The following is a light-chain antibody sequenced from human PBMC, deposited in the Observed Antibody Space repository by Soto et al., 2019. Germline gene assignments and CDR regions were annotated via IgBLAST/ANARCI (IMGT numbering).Light chain of an antibody. CDR1: QSVSSS. V-gene: IGKV3-15*01. Sequence: EIIMTQSLSSLSVSQRERATLSCRASQSVSSSLAWYQQKPGQAPRLLIYDASTRATGVPARFSGSGSGTDFTLTISGLQSEDFAVYYCQHYNYWPYPLGQGAK. CDR3: QHYNYWPYP. CDR2: DAS. J-gene: IGKJ2*01.